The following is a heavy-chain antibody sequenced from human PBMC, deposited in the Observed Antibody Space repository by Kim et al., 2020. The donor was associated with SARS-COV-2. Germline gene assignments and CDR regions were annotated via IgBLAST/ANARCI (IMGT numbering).Heavy chain of an antibody. CDR1: GGSFSGYY. CDR3: ARVRGGNYDSSGYYSDY. CDR2: INHSGST. J-gene: IGHJ4*02. V-gene: IGHV4-34*01. D-gene: IGHD3-22*01. Sequence: SETLSLTCAVYGGSFSGYYWSWIRQPPGKGLEWIGEINHSGSTNYNPSLKSRGTISVDTSKNQFSLKLSSVTAADTAVYYCARVRGGNYDSSGYYSDYWGQGTLVTVSS.